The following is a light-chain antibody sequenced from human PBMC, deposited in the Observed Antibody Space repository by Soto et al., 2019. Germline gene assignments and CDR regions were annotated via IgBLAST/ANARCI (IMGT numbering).Light chain of an antibody. CDR3: SSYTSINTLV. Sequence: QSALTQPASVSGSPGQSITISCTGTSSDVGGYNYVSWYQQHPGKAPKLMIYDVGNRPSGVSNRFSASKSGNTASLTISGLQAEDEADYYCSSYTSINTLVFGGGTKLTVL. J-gene: IGLJ2*01. CDR1: SSDVGGYNY. V-gene: IGLV2-14*01. CDR2: DVG.